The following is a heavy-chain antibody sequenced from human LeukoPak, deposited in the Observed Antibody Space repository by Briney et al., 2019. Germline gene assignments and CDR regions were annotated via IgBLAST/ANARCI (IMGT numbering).Heavy chain of an antibody. J-gene: IGHJ4*02. CDR3: ARGGWGTATDY. CDR1: GFTSSSHW. V-gene: IGHV3-74*01. Sequence: PGGSLRLSCAASGFTSSSHWMHWVRQAPGKGLVWVSHINNDGSGTTYADSVKGRFTISRDNAKNTVYLQMNSLRAEDTAVYYCARGGWGTATDYWGQGTLVTVSS. D-gene: IGHD1-1*01. CDR2: INNDGSGT.